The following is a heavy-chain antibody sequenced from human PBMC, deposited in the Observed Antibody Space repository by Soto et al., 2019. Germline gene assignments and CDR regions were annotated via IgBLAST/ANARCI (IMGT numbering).Heavy chain of an antibody. CDR3: AKPRTGYYYYYGMDV. CDR2: ISYDGSNK. J-gene: IGHJ6*02. V-gene: IGHV3-30*18. Sequence: QVQLVESGGGVVQPGRSLRISCAASGFTFSSYGMHWVRQAPGKGLEWVAVISYDGSNKYYADSVKGRFTISRDNSKNTLYLQMNSLRAEDTAVYYCAKPRTGYYYYYGMDVWGQGTTVTVSS. CDR1: GFTFSSYG.